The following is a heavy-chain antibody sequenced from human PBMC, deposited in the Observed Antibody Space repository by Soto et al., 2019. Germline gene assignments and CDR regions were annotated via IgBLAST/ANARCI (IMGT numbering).Heavy chain of an antibody. CDR3: AREQEYSSSSLYFDY. V-gene: IGHV1-3*05. J-gene: IGHJ4*02. CDR2: INAGNGNT. D-gene: IGHD6-6*01. Sequence: QVQLEQSGAEEKKPGASVKVSCKASGYTFTSYAMHWVRQAPGQRLEWMGWINAGNGNTKYSQKFQGRVTITRDTSASTAYMELSSLRSEDTAVYYCAREQEYSSSSLYFDYWGQGTLVTVSS. CDR1: GYTFTSYA.